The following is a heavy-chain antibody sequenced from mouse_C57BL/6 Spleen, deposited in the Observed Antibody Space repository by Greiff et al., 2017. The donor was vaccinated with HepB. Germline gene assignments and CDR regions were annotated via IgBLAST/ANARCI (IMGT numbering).Heavy chain of an antibody. CDR1: GFTFSSYG. Sequence: EVHLVESGGDLVKPGGSLKLSCAASGFTFSSYGMSWVRQTPDKRLEWVATISSGGSYTYYPDSVKGRFTISRDNAKNTLYLQMSSLKSEDTAMYYCARHTLPNAMDYWGQGTSVTVSS. J-gene: IGHJ4*01. CDR3: ARHTLPNAMDY. D-gene: IGHD5-5*01. CDR2: ISSGGSYT. V-gene: IGHV5-6*01.